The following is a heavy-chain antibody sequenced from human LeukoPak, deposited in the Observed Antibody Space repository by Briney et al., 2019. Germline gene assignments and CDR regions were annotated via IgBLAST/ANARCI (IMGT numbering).Heavy chain of an antibody. V-gene: IGHV3-21*05. D-gene: IGHD6-13*01. CDR3: ARGAATGPTLGLDY. CDR2: VKSGNYDI. J-gene: IGHJ4*02. Sequence: GGSLRLSCAASGFTFNTYSMNWVRQAPGKGLEWLSYVKSGNYDIQYADSVTGRFTISRDISKNTVYLQMYSLRAEDTAVYYCARGAATGPTLGLDYWGQGTLVTVSS. CDR1: GFTFNTYS.